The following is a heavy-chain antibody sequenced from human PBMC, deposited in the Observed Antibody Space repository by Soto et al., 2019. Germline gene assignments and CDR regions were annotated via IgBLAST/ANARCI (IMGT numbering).Heavy chain of an antibody. J-gene: IGHJ5*01. CDR1: GDSVSTNTAT. V-gene: IGHV6-1*01. Sequence: QVQLQQSGPGLVKPSQTLSLTCDISGDSVSTNTATWNWIRQSPSRGLEWLGRTYYRSKWYNDYAVPVKRRITISPYISNNQVSLHLNSLTPDDTAVYHCVSLIGNSWLDSWGQGTLGTVSS. CDR3: VSLIGNSWLDS. D-gene: IGHD2-8*01. CDR2: TYYRSKWYN.